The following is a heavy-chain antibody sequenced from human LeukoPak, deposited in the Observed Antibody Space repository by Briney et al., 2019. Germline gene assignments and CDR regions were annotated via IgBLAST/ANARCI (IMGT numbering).Heavy chain of an antibody. CDR2: TWSDGSNK. Sequence: GGSLRLSCAASGFTFSSYGMHWVRQAPGKGLGWVASTWSDGSNKYYADTVKGRFTISRDNSKNRLYLQMNSLRAEDTAAYYCARGGKSAFYYGKDVRGQGTTVTVSS. D-gene: IGHD5-12*01. V-gene: IGHV3-33*01. CDR1: GFTFSSYG. J-gene: IGHJ6*02. CDR3: ARGGKSAFYYGKDV.